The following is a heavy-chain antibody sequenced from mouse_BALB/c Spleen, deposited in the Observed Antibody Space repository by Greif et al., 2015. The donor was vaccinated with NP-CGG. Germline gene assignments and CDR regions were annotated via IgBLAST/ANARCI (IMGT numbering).Heavy chain of an antibody. CDR2: IDPANGNT. V-gene: IGHV14-3*02. J-gene: IGHJ1*01. D-gene: IGHD2-1*01. CDR1: GFNIKDTY. Sequence: VQLKQSGAELVKPGASVRLSCTASGFNIKDTYMHWVKQRPEQGLEWIGRIDPANGNTKYDPKFQGKATITADTSSNTAYLQLSSLTSEDTAVYYCARYGNYVHFDVWGAGTTVTVSS. CDR3: ARYGNYVHFDV.